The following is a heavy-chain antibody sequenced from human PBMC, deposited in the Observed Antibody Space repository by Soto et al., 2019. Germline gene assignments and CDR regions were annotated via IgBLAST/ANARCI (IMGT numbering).Heavy chain of an antibody. V-gene: IGHV3-21*01. J-gene: IGHJ4*02. CDR1: GFTFSSYS. CDR3: ARVGRWLTIDY. CDR2: ISSSSSYI. Sequence: GGSLRLSCAASGFTFSSYSMNWVHQAPGKGLEWVSSISSSSSYIYYADSVKGRFTISRDNAKNSLYLQMNSLRAEDTAVYYCARVGRWLTIDYWGQGTLVTVSS. D-gene: IGHD3-10*01.